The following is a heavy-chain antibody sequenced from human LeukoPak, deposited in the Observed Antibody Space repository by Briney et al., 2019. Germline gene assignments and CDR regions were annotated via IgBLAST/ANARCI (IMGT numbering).Heavy chain of an antibody. Sequence: GGSLRLSCAASGFTFSDYYIDWVRQAPGKGLEWVGRSRNKAKSYTTDYAASVKGRFTISRDDSKNSAYLQMNSLKTEDSAVYFCAVPPTETNYFDYWGQGPLVTVSS. CDR2: SRNKAKSYTT. V-gene: IGHV3-72*01. J-gene: IGHJ4*02. D-gene: IGHD4-17*01. CDR3: AVPPTETNYFDY. CDR1: GFTFSDYY.